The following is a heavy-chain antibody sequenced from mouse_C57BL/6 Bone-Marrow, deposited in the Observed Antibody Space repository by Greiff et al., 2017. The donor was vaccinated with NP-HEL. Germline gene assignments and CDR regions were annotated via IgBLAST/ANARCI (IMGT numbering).Heavy chain of an antibody. Sequence: EVQGVESGGGLVKPGGSLKLSCAASGFTFSDYGMHWVRQAPEEGLEWVAYISSGCSTIYYADTVKGRFTISRDHAKNTLFLQMTSLRAEDTAMYYCARREFAYWGQGTLVTVSA. V-gene: IGHV5-17*01. CDR2: ISSGCSTI. J-gene: IGHJ3*01. CDR1: GFTFSDYG. CDR3: ARREFAY.